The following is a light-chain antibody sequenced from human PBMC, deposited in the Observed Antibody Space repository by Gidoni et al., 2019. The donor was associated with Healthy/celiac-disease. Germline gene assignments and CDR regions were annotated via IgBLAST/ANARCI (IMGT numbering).Light chain of an antibody. CDR3: QQYGSSPRT. CDR2: GAS. CDR1: QSVSSSY. J-gene: IGKJ2*02. Sequence: IVLTQSPGTLSLSPGERATLSGRASQSVSSSYLAWYQQKPGQAPRLLIYGASSRATGIPDRFSGSGSGTDFTLTISRLEPEDFAVYYCQQYGSSPRTFGQGPKLEIK. V-gene: IGKV3-20*01.